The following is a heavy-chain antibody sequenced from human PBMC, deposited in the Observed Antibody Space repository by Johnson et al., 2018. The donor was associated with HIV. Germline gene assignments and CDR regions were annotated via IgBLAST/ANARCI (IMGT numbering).Heavy chain of an antibody. CDR1: GFSFSSYG. V-gene: IGHV3-30*02. Sequence: VQLVESGGGVVQPGGSLRLSCAASGFSFSSYGMHWVRQAPGKGLEWVAFIRYDGSNKYYADSVQGRFTISRDNSKNTLYLQMKSLRAEDTAVYYCAKGIVGATADAFDIWGQGTMVTVSS. D-gene: IGHD1-26*01. J-gene: IGHJ3*02. CDR3: AKGIVGATADAFDI. CDR2: IRYDGSNK.